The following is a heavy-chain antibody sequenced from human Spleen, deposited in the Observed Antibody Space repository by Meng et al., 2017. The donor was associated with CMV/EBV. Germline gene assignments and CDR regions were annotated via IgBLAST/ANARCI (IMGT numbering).Heavy chain of an antibody. CDR3: AKDGGQPGTMYFSFDV. D-gene: IGHD3-10*02. Sequence: SGFSFRINGMHWVRQAPGKGLAWLGFVTFDGNTYYADSAKGRFTISKDNSKATLYLQVSSLRTEDTAIYYCAKDGGQPGTMYFSFDVWGEGTTVTVSS. CDR2: VTFDGNT. V-gene: IGHV3-30*02. J-gene: IGHJ3*01. CDR1: GFSFRING.